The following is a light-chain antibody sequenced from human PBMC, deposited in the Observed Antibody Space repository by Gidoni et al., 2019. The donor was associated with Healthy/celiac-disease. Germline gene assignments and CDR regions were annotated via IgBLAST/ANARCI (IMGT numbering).Light chain of an antibody. CDR2: EVS. J-gene: IGLJ3*02. CDR1: SSDVGGYNY. Sequence: GSPGQSITISCTGTSSDVGGYNYVSWYQQHPGKAPKLMIYEVSNRPSGVSNRFSGSKSGNTASLTISGLQAEDEADYYCSSYTSSSTLVFGGGTKLTVL. V-gene: IGLV2-14*01. CDR3: SSYTSSSTLV.